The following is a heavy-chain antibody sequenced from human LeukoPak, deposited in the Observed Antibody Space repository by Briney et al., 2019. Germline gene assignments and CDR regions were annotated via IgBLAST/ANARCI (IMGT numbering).Heavy chain of an antibody. CDR2: ISAYNGNT. J-gene: IGHJ4*02. Sequence: GASVKVSSKASGYTFTSYGISWVRQAPGQGLEWMGWISAYNGNTNYAQKLQGRVTMTTDTSTSTAYMELRSLRSDDTAVYYCAREANSYDSKTGGDYWGQGTLVTVSS. D-gene: IGHD3-22*01. CDR3: AREANSYDSKTGGDY. CDR1: GYTFTSYG. V-gene: IGHV1-18*01.